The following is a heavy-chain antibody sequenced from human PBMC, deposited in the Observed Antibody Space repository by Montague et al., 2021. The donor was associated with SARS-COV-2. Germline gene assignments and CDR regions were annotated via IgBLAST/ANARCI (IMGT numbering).Heavy chain of an antibody. CDR3: ARRYDFYRAEAFDV. J-gene: IGHJ3*01. V-gene: IGHV2-5*02. Sequence: PALVKPTQTLTLTCVFSGFSLNTDGVGVAWIRRPPGKALEWLALLYWDGDQRYSPSLKTRLTITKDTSKNRVVLTMTNLDPVDTATYYCARRYDFYRAEAFDVWGPGTMLTVSS. CDR1: GFSLNTDGVG. D-gene: IGHD3-3*01. CDR2: LYWDGDQ.